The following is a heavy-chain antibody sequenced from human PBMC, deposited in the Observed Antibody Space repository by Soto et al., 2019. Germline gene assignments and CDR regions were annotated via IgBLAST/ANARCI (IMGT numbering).Heavy chain of an antibody. D-gene: IGHD6-19*01. CDR3: ASYSSGWYRSKGYFEL. J-gene: IGHJ2*01. V-gene: IGHV1-69*01. CDR1: GGTFRSYA. Sequence: QVQLVQSGAEVKKPGSSVKVSCKASGGTFRSYAISWVRQAPGQGLEWMGGIIPIFGTANYAQKFQGRVTSTAGESTSTAYMELRSLRSEDTAVYYCASYSSGWYRSKGYFELWGRGTLVTVSS. CDR2: IIPIFGTA.